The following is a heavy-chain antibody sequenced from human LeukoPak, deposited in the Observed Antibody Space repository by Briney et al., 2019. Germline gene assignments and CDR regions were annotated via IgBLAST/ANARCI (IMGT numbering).Heavy chain of an antibody. CDR3: ARGRDSSGYYYDFDY. J-gene: IGHJ4*02. D-gene: IGHD3-22*01. CDR2: INHSGST. Sequence: SETLSLTCAVYGGSFSGYYWSWIRQPPGKGLEWIGEINHSGSTNYNPFLKSRVTISVDTSKNQFSLKLSSVTAADTAVYYCARGRDSSGYYYDFDYWGRGTLVTVSS. V-gene: IGHV4-34*01. CDR1: GGSFSGYY.